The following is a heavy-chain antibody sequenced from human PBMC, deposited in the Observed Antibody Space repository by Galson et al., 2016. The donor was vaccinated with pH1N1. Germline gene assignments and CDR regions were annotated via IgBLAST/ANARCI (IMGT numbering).Heavy chain of an antibody. J-gene: IGHJ5*02. Sequence: SLRLSCAASGLPFDDYYFMWIRQAPDRGLEWVSFIRCKRFGQTTEHAASVKGRFTISRDDSKNTAYLQMSSLKADDTAIYYCTSLRFGHNWFDPWGQGSLVIVS. CDR1: GLPFDDYY. V-gene: IGHV3-49*03. D-gene: IGHD3-10*01. CDR3: TSLRFGHNWFDP. CDR2: IRCKRFGQTT.